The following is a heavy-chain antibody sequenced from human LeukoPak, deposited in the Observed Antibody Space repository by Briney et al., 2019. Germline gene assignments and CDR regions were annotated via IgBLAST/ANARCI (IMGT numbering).Heavy chain of an antibody. J-gene: IGHJ4*02. Sequence: PSETLSLTCAVYGGSFSGFYWTWIRQPPGKGLEWIGEINQSGITNYSPSLKSRMVISVDTSKKQFSLKLNSETAADTAVYYCARGGTFGEPFSRSWGQGTLVTVSS. D-gene: IGHD3-10*01. CDR2: INQSGIT. V-gene: IGHV4-34*01. CDR1: GGSFSGFY. CDR3: ARGGTFGEPFSRS.